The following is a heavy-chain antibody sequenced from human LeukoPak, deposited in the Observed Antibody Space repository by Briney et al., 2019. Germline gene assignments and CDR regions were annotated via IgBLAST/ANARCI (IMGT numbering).Heavy chain of an antibody. D-gene: IGHD5-24*01. J-gene: IGHJ1*01. Sequence: SVKVSCKASGGTFSSYAISWVRQAPGQGLEWMGGIIPIFGTANYAQKFQGRVTITADESTSTAYMELSSLRSEDTAVYYCARDTKGRDGYNFLFVSWGQGTLVTVSS. CDR1: GGTFSSYA. V-gene: IGHV1-69*13. CDR2: IIPIFGTA. CDR3: ARDTKGRDGYNFLFVS.